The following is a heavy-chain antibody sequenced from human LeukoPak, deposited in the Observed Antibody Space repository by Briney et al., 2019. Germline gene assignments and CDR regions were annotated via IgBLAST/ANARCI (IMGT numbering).Heavy chain of an antibody. J-gene: IGHJ3*02. CDR3: ARQKCTSASCLTKNAFDI. V-gene: IGHV4-34*01. D-gene: IGHD2-2*01. Sequence: ASETLSLTCAVYGGSFSGYYWSWIRQPPGKGLEWIGEINHSGSTNYNPSLKSRVTISVDTSKNQFSLKLSSVTAADTAVYYCARQKCTSASCLTKNAFDIWGQGTMVTVSS. CDR1: GGSFSGYY. CDR2: INHSGST.